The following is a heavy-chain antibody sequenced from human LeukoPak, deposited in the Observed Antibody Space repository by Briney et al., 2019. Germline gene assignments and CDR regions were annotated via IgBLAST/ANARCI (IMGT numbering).Heavy chain of an antibody. D-gene: IGHD6-19*01. V-gene: IGHV4-59*08. CDR1: GGSIGSYY. Sequence: PSETLSLTCTVSGGSIGSYYWSWIRQPPGKGLEWIGYIYYSGSTNYNPSLKSRVTISVDTSKNQFSLKLSSVTAADTAVYYCARHRYSSGWGPINFNGFDYWGQGTLVTVSS. CDR3: ARHRYSSGWGPINFNGFDY. CDR2: IYYSGST. J-gene: IGHJ4*02.